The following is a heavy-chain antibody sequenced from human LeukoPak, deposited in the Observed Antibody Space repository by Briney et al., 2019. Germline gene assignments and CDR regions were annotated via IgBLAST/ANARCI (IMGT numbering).Heavy chain of an antibody. CDR3: ARDHDTTGRAFDI. D-gene: IGHD3-22*01. V-gene: IGHV3-48*02. Sequence: GGSLRLSCAASGFTFSTYSMNWVRQAPGKGLEWVSYISSRSGTIHYADSVKGRFTISRDNAKNSMYLQMNSLRDEDTAVYYCARDHDTTGRAFDIWGQGTMVTVSS. J-gene: IGHJ3*02. CDR2: ISSRSGTI. CDR1: GFTFSTYS.